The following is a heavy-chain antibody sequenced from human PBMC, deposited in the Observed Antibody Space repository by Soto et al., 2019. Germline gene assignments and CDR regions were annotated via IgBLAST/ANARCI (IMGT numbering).Heavy chain of an antibody. D-gene: IGHD6-19*01. Sequence: EVQLVESGGGLVQPGGSLKLSCSASGFTFSGSAMHWVRQASGKGMEWVGRIRTKANSYATIYGASVKGRFSVSRDDSKNATYLQMHSLQAEDTAVYYCATSVAGLAFFESRGQGTLVTVSS. V-gene: IGHV3-73*02. CDR2: IRTKANSYAT. CDR3: ATSVAGLAFFES. CDR1: GFTFSGSA. J-gene: IGHJ4*02.